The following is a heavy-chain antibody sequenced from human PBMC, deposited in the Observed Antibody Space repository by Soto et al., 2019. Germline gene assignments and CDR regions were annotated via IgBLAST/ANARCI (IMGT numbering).Heavy chain of an antibody. D-gene: IGHD2-15*01. CDR2: ISSRGTTI. CDR3: VRQGFCSGASCNHYFYYYAMDV. CDR1: GFSSSSYA. V-gene: IGHV3-48*02. Sequence: DVQLVETGGGLVQSGGSLRLSCAVSGFSSSSYAMNWVRQAPGKGLEWVSFISSRGTTIYYADSVEGRFTISRDNAQNSLYLQMDSLRDEDTAVYYCVRQGFCSGASCNHYFYYYAMDVWGQGTTVIVSS. J-gene: IGHJ6*02.